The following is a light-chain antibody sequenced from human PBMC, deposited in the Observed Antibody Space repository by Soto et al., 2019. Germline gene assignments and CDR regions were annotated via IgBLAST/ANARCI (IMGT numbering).Light chain of an antibody. CDR3: AAWDDRLNGPV. V-gene: IGLV1-44*01. J-gene: IGLJ3*02. Sequence: QSVLTQPPSASGTPGQRVTISCSGSSSNIGSEAVNWYQQLPGTAPKLLIYSNNQRPSGVPDRFSGYKSGTSASLAISGLQSEDEADYYCAAWDDRLNGPVFGGGTKLTVL. CDR1: SSNIGSEA. CDR2: SNN.